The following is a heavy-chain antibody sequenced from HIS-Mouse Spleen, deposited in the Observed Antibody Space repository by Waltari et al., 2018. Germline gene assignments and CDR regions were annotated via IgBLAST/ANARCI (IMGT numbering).Heavy chain of an antibody. CDR3: ARYCSGGSCYGGSFDY. CDR2: IYTSGST. Sequence: QVQLQESGPGLVKPSETLSLTCTVSGGSSSSYSWSWIRQPAGKGLEWIGRIYTSGSTNYNPSLKSRVTMSVDTSKNQFSLKLSSVTAADTAVYYCARYCSGGSCYGGSFDYWGQGTLVTVSS. D-gene: IGHD2-15*01. J-gene: IGHJ4*02. V-gene: IGHV4-4*07. CDR1: GGSSSSYS.